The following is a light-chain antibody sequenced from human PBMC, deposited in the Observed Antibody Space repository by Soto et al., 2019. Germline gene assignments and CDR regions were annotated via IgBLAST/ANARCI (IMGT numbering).Light chain of an antibody. CDR2: EVS. CDR1: SSDISSNNY. J-gene: IGLJ3*02. Sequence: QSALTQPASVSGCPGQSIAISCTGTSSDISSNNYVSWFQQRPGKAPTLIIYEVSNRPSGVSTHFSGSKSGNTASLTISGLLPEDEAEYYCSSYTTTTRLFGGGTKVTVL. V-gene: IGLV2-14*01. CDR3: SSYTTTTRL.